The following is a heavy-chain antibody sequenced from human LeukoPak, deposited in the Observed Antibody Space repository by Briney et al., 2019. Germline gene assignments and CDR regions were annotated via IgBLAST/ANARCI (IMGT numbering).Heavy chain of an antibody. D-gene: IGHD2-2*01. V-gene: IGHV1-2*02. CDR3: ARDLRVVVPAVYYYYGMDV. CDR2: INPNSGGT. J-gene: IGHJ6*02. Sequence: ASVKVSCKASGYTFTRYYMHWVRQAPGQGLEWMGWINPNSGGTNYAQKFQGRVTMTRDTSISTAYMELSRLRSDDTAVYYCARDLRVVVPAVYYYYGMDVWGQGTTVTVSS. CDR1: GYTFTRYY.